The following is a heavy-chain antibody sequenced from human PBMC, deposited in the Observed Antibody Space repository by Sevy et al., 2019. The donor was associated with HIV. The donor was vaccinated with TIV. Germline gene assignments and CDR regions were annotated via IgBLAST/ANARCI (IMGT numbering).Heavy chain of an antibody. D-gene: IGHD1-26*01. J-gene: IGHJ3*02. CDR1: GFTFDDYT. V-gene: IGHV3-43*01. CDR2: ISWDGGST. CDR3: AKVSGTHDAFDI. Sequence: GGSLRLSCAASGFTFDDYTMHWVRQAPGKGLEWVSLISWDGGSTYYADSVKGRFTISRDNSKNSLYLQMNSLRTEDTALYYCAKVSGTHDAFDIWGQGTMVTVSS.